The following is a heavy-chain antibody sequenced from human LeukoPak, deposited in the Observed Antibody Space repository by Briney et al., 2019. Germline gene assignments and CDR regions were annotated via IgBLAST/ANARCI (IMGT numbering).Heavy chain of an antibody. CDR2: ISGSGGST. CDR1: GFTFSSYA. Sequence: PGGSLRLSCAASGFTFSSYAMSWVRQAPGKRLEWVSAISGSGGSTYYADSVKGRFTISRDNSKNTLYLQMNSLRAEDTAVYYCAKERITMVRGVIVRFDPWGQGTLVTVSS. D-gene: IGHD3-10*01. CDR3: AKERITMVRGVIVRFDP. J-gene: IGHJ5*02. V-gene: IGHV3-23*01.